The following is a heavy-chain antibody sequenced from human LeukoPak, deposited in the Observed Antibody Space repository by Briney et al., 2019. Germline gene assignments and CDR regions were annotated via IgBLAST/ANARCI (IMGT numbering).Heavy chain of an antibody. CDR2: IYTSGNT. Sequence: PSETLSLTCTVSGGSIRSYHWSWIRQPAGKGLEWVGLIYTSGNTKYNSSLKSRVSMSVDTSKNQFSLKLRSVTAADTAVYFCASLGSGRFFDLWGRDTLVTVSS. V-gene: IGHV4-4*07. CDR3: ASLGSGRFFDL. J-gene: IGHJ2*01. CDR1: GGSIRSYH. D-gene: IGHD3-16*01.